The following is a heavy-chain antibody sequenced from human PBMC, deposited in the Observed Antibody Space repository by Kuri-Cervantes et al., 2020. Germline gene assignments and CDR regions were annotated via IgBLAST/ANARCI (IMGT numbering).Heavy chain of an antibody. J-gene: IGHJ3*02. Sequence: SETLSLTCTVSGGSISSGDYYWSWIRQPPGKGLEWIGYIYYSGSTYYNPSLKSRVTISVDTSKNQFSLKLSSVTAADTAVYYCASITPPIPMDDAFDIWGQGTMVTVSS. CDR1: GGSISSGDYY. CDR2: IYYSGST. V-gene: IGHV4-30-4*01. D-gene: IGHD3-10*01. CDR3: ASITPPIPMDDAFDI.